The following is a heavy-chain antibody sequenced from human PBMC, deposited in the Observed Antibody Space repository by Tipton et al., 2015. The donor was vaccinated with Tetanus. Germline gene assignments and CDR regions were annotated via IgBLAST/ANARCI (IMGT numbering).Heavy chain of an antibody. Sequence: SLRLSCAASGFIFSSYGIHWVRQAPGKGLEWVAVSWYDGTDTYYADSVKGRFTLSRDNSKNTLYLQMNSLRVEDTAVYYCAREVDCSGGSCFSGDFDNWGQGTQVTVSS. V-gene: IGHV3-33*01. CDR3: AREVDCSGGSCFSGDFDN. CDR1: GFIFSSYG. CDR2: SWYDGTDT. D-gene: IGHD2-15*01. J-gene: IGHJ4*02.